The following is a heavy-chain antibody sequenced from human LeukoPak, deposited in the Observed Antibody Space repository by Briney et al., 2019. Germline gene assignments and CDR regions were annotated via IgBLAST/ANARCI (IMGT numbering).Heavy chain of an antibody. D-gene: IGHD6-13*01. V-gene: IGHV4-59*08. J-gene: IGHJ4*02. Sequence: PSETLSLTCTVSGGSISSYYWSLVRQPRGKGLEWIGYISYSGNTNHNPSLKSRVTISVDTSKNQFSLRLSSVTAADTAVYYCARQGGYIAPLALWGQGTLVTVSP. CDR3: ARQGGYIAPLAL. CDR1: GGSISSYY. CDR2: ISYSGNT.